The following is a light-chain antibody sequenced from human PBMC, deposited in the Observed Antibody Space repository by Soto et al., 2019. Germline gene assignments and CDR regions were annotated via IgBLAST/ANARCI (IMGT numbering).Light chain of an antibody. J-gene: IGLJ2*01. Sequence: QSALIQPRSVSGSPGQSVTISCTGTGSDVGGYDFVSWYQQHPGKAPELMIFDVSKRPSGVPDRFSGSKSGNTASLTISGLQADDEADYYCCSFAGTYTVVFGGGTKLTVL. CDR3: CSFAGTYTVV. CDR2: DVS. CDR1: GSDVGGYDF. V-gene: IGLV2-11*01.